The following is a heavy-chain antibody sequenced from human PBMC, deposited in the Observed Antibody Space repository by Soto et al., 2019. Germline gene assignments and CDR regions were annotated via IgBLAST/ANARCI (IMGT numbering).Heavy chain of an antibody. CDR1: GFILSDCA. D-gene: IGHD7-27*01. J-gene: IGHJ6*03. CDR2: ISRSSSVI. CDR3: PRDLSRGSNCYFYVDV. V-gene: IGHV3-48*01. Sequence: EAQLVESGGGLVQPGGSLRLSCATSGFILSDCAMNWVRQAPGKGLEWVSYISRSSSVIDYADPLKVRFTVSRDNARNSLYVEVNRLRSADTAVYYCPRDLSRGSNCYFYVDVCCKGATVTVSS.